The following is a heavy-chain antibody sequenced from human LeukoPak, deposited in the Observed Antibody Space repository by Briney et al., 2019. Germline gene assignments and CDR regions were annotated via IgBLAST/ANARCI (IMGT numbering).Heavy chain of an antibody. CDR2: IKQDGSEK. CDR3: ARAGGSGSYYKYYFDY. CDR1: GFTFSSYW. V-gene: IGHV3-7*01. D-gene: IGHD3-10*01. J-gene: IGHJ4*02. Sequence: GGSLRLSCAASGFTFSSYWMSWVRQAPGKGLEWVANIKQDGSEKYYVDSVKGRFTISRDNAKNSLYLQMNSLRAEDTAVYYCARAGGSGSYYKYYFDYWGQETLVTVSS.